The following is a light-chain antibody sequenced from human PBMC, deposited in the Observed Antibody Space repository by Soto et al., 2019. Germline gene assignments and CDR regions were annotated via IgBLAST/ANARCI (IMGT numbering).Light chain of an antibody. V-gene: IGLV2-8*01. J-gene: IGLJ3*02. CDR2: EVN. CDR3: SSYAGTNNLGV. Sequence: QSVLTQPPSASGSPGQSVTISCTGTSSDIGGYNFVSWYQRHPGKAPKLIIYEVNKRPSGVPDRFSGSKSGNTASLTVSGLQADDEGDYYCSSYAGTNNLGVFGGGTKLTVL. CDR1: SSDIGGYNF.